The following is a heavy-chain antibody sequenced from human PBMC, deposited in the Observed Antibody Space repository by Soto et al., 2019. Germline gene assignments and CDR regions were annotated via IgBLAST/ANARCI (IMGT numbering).Heavy chain of an antibody. CDR1: GFTFNKFG. J-gene: IGHJ6*02. CDR3: VKERADFVTVPHATSGMDV. Sequence: QVLLVESGGGVVQPGGSLRLSCTASGFTFNKFGMHWVRRTPGKGLEWVAALSYDGNHDFYADSVRGRLIISRDNSKNTLFLQMNTLKPDDTAVYYCVKERADFVTVPHATSGMDVWGPGTTVTVSS. V-gene: IGHV3-30*18. D-gene: IGHD2-15*01. CDR2: LSYDGNHD.